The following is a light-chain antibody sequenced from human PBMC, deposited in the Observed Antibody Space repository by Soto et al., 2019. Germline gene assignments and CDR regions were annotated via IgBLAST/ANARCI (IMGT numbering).Light chain of an antibody. CDR3: TSYTSSSTYV. CDR1: SSDVGAYNY. J-gene: IGLJ1*01. V-gene: IGLV2-14*01. CDR2: DVS. Sequence: QSVLTQPASVSGSPGQSLTISCTGTSSDVGAYNYVSWYQQNPGKAPKLMIYDVSNRPSGISNRFSGSKSGNTASLTISGLQAEDEADYYSTSYTSSSTYVVGPGTKVTDL.